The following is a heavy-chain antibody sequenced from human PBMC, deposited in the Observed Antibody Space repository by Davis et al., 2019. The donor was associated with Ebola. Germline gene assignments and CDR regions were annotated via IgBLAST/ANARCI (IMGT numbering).Heavy chain of an antibody. CDR2: VHYSGSG. CDR1: GGSVSSDNFY. J-gene: IGHJ5*02. Sequence: SETLSLTCTVSGGSVSSDNFYWSWIRHLPGKGLEWIGYVHYSGSGNYSPSPKSRVTISVDTSKNQFSLKLRSVSAADTAVYYCARDPYGGNSGGWFDPWGQGTLVTVSS. CDR3: ARDPYGGNSGGWFDP. D-gene: IGHD4-23*01. V-gene: IGHV4-61*01.